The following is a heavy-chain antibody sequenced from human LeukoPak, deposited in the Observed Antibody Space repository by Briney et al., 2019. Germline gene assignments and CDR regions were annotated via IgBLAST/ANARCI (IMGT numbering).Heavy chain of an antibody. CDR1: GYTFTSYG. V-gene: IGHV1-18*01. D-gene: IGHD4-17*01. CDR2: ISAYNGNT. J-gene: IGHJ5*02. Sequence: ASVKVSCKASGYTFTSYGISWVRQAPGQGLEWMGWISAYNGNTNYAQKLQGRVTMTTDTSTSTAYMELRSLRSDDTAVYYCARAYGYYGDLNWFDPWGQGTLVTVSS. CDR3: ARAYGYYGDLNWFDP.